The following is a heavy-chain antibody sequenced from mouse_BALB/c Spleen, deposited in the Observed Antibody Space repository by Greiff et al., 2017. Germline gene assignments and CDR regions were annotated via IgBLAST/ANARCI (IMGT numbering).Heavy chain of an antibody. CDR1: GFNIKDTY. V-gene: IGHV14-3*02. CDR2: IDPANGNT. Sequence: VQLQQSGAELVKPGASVKLSCTASGFNIKDTYMHWVKQRPEQGLEWIGRIDPANGNTKYDPKFQGKATITADTSSNTAYLQLSSLTSEDTAVYYCATRTTDAMDDWGQGTSVTVSS. CDR3: ATRTTDAMDD. J-gene: IGHJ4*01. D-gene: IGHD1-1*01.